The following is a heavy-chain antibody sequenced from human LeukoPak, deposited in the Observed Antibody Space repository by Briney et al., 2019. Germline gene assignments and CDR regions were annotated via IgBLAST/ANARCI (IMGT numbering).Heavy chain of an antibody. Sequence: SETLSLTCAVSGGSISSSNWWSWVRQPPGKGLEWIGEIYHSGSTNYNPSLKSQVTISVDKSKNQFSLKLSSVTAADTAVYYCAREPYSYGKFDYWGQGTLVTVSS. D-gene: IGHD5-18*01. J-gene: IGHJ4*02. CDR3: AREPYSYGKFDY. CDR2: IYHSGST. V-gene: IGHV4-4*02. CDR1: GGSISSSNW.